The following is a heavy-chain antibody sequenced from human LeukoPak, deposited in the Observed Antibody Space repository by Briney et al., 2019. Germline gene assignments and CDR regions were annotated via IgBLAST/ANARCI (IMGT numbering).Heavy chain of an antibody. D-gene: IGHD6-13*01. CDR2: ISSSSSTI. CDR1: GFAFSSYS. V-gene: IGHV3-48*01. J-gene: IGHJ6*03. Sequence: GGSLRLSCAASGFAFSSYSMNWVRQAPGKGLEWVSYISSSSSTIYYADSVKGRFTISRDNAKNSLYLQMNSLRAEDTAVYYCARDHASSWDYYYYYYMDVWGKGTTVTVSS. CDR3: ARDHASSWDYYYYYYMDV.